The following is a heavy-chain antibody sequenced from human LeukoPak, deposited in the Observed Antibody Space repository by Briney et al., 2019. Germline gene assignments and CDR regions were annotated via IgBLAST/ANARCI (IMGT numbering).Heavy chain of an antibody. CDR1: GGTFSRFT. D-gene: IGHD6-19*01. Sequence: SVKVSCKASGGTFSRFTISWVRQAPGQGFEWMGGITPIFGTANYAQKFQGRVTITADESTSTAYMELSSLRSEDTAVYYCASTSSGWYQSRYFGYWGQGTLVTVSS. J-gene: IGHJ4*02. CDR2: ITPIFGTA. V-gene: IGHV1-69*13. CDR3: ASTSSGWYQSRYFGY.